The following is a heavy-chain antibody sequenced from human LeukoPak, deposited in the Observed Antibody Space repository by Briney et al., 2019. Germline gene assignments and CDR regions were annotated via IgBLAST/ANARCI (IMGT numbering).Heavy chain of an antibody. Sequence: PSETLSLTCAVYGESFKDYYWNWIRQPPGKGLEWIGEINHSGSSNYNPPLKSRVTISVDTSKNQFSLKLSSVTAADTAVYYCARSGTYQHSSSYDYWGQGTLVTVSS. CDR2: INHSGSS. V-gene: IGHV4-34*01. CDR3: ARSGTYQHSSSYDY. D-gene: IGHD6-13*01. J-gene: IGHJ4*02. CDR1: GESFKDYY.